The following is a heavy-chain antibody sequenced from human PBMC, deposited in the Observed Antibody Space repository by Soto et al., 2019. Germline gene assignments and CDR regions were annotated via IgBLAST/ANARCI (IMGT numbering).Heavy chain of an antibody. V-gene: IGHV3-23*01. CDR2: ISGSGGST. CDR3: AKGPSYYYDSSGYGLFGY. Sequence: GGSLRLSCAASGFTFSSYAMSWVRQAPGKGLEWVSAISGSGGSTYYADSVKGRFTISRDNSKNTLYLQMNSLRAEDTAVYYCAKGPSYYYDSSGYGLFGYWGQGTLVTVSS. D-gene: IGHD3-22*01. J-gene: IGHJ4*02. CDR1: GFTFSSYA.